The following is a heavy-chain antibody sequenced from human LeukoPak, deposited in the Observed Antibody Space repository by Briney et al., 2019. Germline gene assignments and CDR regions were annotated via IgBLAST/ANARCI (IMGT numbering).Heavy chain of an antibody. CDR3: ARWELNRWLAPYYFDY. Sequence: GGSLRLSCAASGFTFSDYYMSWIRQAPGKGLEWVSYISSSGSTIYYADSVKGRFTISRDNAKNSLYLQMNSLRAEDTAVYYCARWELNRWLAPYYFDYWGQGTLVTVSS. D-gene: IGHD1-26*01. CDR2: ISSSGSTI. J-gene: IGHJ4*02. CDR1: GFTFSDYY. V-gene: IGHV3-11*04.